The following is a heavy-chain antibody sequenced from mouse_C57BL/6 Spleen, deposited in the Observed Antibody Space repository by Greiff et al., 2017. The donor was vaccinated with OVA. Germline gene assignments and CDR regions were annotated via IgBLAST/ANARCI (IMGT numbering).Heavy chain of an antibody. D-gene: IGHD2-2*01. V-gene: IGHV1-15*01. CDR1: GYTFTDYE. CDR2: IDPETGGT. Sequence: VQLQQSGAELVRPGASVTLSCKASGYTFTDYEMHWVKQTPVHGLEWIGAIDPETGGTAYNQKFKGKAILTADKSSSTAYMELRSLTSEDSAVYYCTRNGYSFDYWGQGTTLTVSS. J-gene: IGHJ2*01. CDR3: TRNGYSFDY.